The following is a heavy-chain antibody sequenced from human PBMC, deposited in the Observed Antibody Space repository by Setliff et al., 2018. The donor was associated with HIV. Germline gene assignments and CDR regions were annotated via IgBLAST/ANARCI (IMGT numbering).Heavy chain of an antibody. CDR1: GDSMRNQY. D-gene: IGHD3-22*01. J-gene: IGHJ4*03. V-gene: IGHV4-59*11. CDR3: ARCSPVSGAYYERAFDN. Sequence: SETLSLTCSVSGDSMRNQYWNWIRQSPGKGLELIGSIYYDRSTRTNANPSFKSRVTFSVDTSKNQFPLKLGPMTAADTAVYFCARCSPVSGAYYERAFDNWGQGTLVTVSS. CDR2: IYYDRST.